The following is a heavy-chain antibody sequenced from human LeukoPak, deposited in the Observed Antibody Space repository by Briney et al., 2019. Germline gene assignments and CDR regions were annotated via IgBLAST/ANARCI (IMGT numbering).Heavy chain of an antibody. CDR1: GYTFTSYY. Sequence: ASVKVSCKASGYTFTSYYMHWVRQAPGQGLEWMGWINPNSGGTNYAQKFQGRVTMTRDTSISTAYMELSRLRSDDTAVYYCARDEAAAVANWFDPWGQGTLVTVSS. J-gene: IGHJ5*02. V-gene: IGHV1-2*02. D-gene: IGHD6-13*01. CDR3: ARDEAAAVANWFDP. CDR2: INPNSGGT.